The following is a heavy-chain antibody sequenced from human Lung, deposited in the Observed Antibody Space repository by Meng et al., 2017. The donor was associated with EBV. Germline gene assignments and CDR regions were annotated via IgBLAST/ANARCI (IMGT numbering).Heavy chain of an antibody. CDR3: ARGIDPAPDY. CDR1: SGYFSNYY. J-gene: IGHJ4*02. CDR2: LYDSGNS. V-gene: IGHV4-59*01. Sequence: QVQLQESGPRLLKPSETLSLTCPVSSGYFSNYYWSWIRLPPGKGLEWIGNLYDSGNSNYNPSLKGRITISLDTSKNQFSLKLTSVTAADTAVYYCARGIDPAPDYWGQGTLVTVSS.